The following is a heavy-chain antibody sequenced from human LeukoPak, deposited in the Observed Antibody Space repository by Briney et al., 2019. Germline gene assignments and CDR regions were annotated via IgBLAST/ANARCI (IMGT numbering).Heavy chain of an antibody. CDR1: GFTFSNYW. CDR3: ARVKAGAPSPTYFDY. J-gene: IGHJ4*02. V-gene: IGHV3-7*02. CDR2: IKQDGREN. Sequence: PGGSLRLSCAASGFTFSNYWMSWVRQAPGKGLEWVANIKQDGRENYYVDSVKGRFTISRDNAKNSLYLQMNSLRAEDTAVYYCARVKAGAPSPTYFDYWGQGILVTVSS. D-gene: IGHD1-26*01.